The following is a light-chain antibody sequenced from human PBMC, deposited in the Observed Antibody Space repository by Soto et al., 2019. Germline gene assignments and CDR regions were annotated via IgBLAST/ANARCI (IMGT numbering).Light chain of an antibody. V-gene: IGKV3-20*01. CDR3: QQYGSSQFT. CDR2: GAS. J-gene: IGKJ2*01. Sequence: EIVLTQSPGTLSLSPRERATLSCRASQSIFNNYLAWYQQKPGQAPRLLVYGASFRATGIPDRFSGSGSGTDFTLTISRLEPEDVAVYYCQQYGSSQFTFGQGTRLEIK. CDR1: QSIFNNY.